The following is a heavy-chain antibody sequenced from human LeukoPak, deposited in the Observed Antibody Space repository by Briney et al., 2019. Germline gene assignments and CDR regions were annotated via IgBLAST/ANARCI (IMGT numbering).Heavy chain of an antibody. V-gene: IGHV4-59*01. Sequence: PSETLSLTCTVSGGSISSYYWSWIWQPPGKGLEWIGYIYYSGSTNYNPSLKSRVTISVDTSKNQFSLKLSSVTAADTAVYYCARASIAAAVAFDYWGQGTLVTVSS. D-gene: IGHD6-13*01. J-gene: IGHJ4*02. CDR3: ARASIAAAVAFDY. CDR1: GGSISSYY. CDR2: IYYSGST.